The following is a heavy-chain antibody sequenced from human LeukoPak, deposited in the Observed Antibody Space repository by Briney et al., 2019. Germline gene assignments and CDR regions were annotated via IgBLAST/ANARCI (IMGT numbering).Heavy chain of an antibody. CDR3: ARPLMYYYGSETYFWFDP. CDR1: GFTFTTYW. CDR2: IKQDGSEK. Sequence: GGSLRLSCAASGFTFTTYWMGWARQAPGEGLEWVANIKQDGSEKYYVDSVKGRFTISRDNAKNSLYLQMNSLRAEDTAMYYCARPLMYYYGSETYFWFDPWGQGTLVTVSS. V-gene: IGHV3-7*01. D-gene: IGHD3-10*01. J-gene: IGHJ5*02.